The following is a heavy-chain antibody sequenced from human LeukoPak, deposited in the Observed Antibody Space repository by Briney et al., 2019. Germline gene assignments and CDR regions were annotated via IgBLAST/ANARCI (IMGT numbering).Heavy chain of an antibody. D-gene: IGHD3-3*01. CDR3: ARQNLILENSPPRRDYYYYMGV. V-gene: IGHV4-34*01. J-gene: IGHJ6*03. CDR2: INHSGST. CDR1: GGSFSGYY. Sequence: PSETLSLTCAVYGGSFSGYYWSWIRQPPGKGLEWIGEINHSGSTNYNPSLKSRVTISVDTSKNQFSLKLSSVTAADTAVYYCARQNLILENSPPRRDYYYYMGVWGKGTTVTVSS.